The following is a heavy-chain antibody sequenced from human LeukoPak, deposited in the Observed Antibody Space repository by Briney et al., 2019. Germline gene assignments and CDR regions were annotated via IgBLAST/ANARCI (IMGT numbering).Heavy chain of an antibody. CDR1: GFTFSSYG. V-gene: IGHV3-33*01. Sequence: GGSLRLSCAASGFTFSSYGMHWVRQAPGKGLEWVAVIWYDGSSKYYADSVKGRFTISRDNSKNTLYLQMNSLRAEDTAVYYCARDSDYQPPPPSYFDYWGQGTLVTVSS. CDR3: ARDSDYQPPPPSYFDY. J-gene: IGHJ4*02. CDR2: IWYDGSSK. D-gene: IGHD2-2*01.